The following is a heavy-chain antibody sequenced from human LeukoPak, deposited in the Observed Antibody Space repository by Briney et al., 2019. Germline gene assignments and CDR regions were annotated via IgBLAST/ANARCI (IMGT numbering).Heavy chain of an antibody. Sequence: EASVKVSCKASGYTFTSYGISWVRQAPGQGLEWMGWISAYNGNTNYAQKLQGRVTMTTDTSTSTAYMELRSLRSDDTAVYYCARDGLYSGSYPSPGYWGQGTLVTVSS. CDR3: ARDGLYSGSYPSPGY. V-gene: IGHV1-18*01. CDR2: ISAYNGNT. J-gene: IGHJ4*02. D-gene: IGHD1-26*01. CDR1: GYTFTSYG.